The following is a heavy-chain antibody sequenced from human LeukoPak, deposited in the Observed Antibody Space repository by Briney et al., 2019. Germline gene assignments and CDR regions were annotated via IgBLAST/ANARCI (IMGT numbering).Heavy chain of an antibody. D-gene: IGHD6-19*01. J-gene: IGHJ4*02. CDR1: GFTFSSYA. CDR2: ISGSGGST. V-gene: IGHV3-23*01. Sequence: GGSLRLSCAASGFTFSSYAMSWVRQAPGKGLEWVSAISGSGGSTYYADSVKGRFTISRDNSKNTLYLQMNSLRAEDTAVYYCAKDLRRGLAVAGTRKVYWGQGTLVTVSS. CDR3: AKDLRRGLAVAGTRKVY.